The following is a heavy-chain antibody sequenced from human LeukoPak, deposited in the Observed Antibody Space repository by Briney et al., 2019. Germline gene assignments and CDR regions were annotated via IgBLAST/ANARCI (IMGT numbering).Heavy chain of an antibody. D-gene: IGHD1-26*01. CDR3: VRDNRSYNFDS. CDR1: GFTFSRYW. J-gene: IGHJ4*02. Sequence: GGSLRLSCAASGFTFSRYWMHWVRQAPGKGLVWVSCIKSDGSSTSIADSAKGRFTISGDNAKNTVYLQMNSLRAEDTAVYYCVRDNRSYNFDSWGQGTLVTVSS. CDR2: IKSDGSST. V-gene: IGHV3-74*01.